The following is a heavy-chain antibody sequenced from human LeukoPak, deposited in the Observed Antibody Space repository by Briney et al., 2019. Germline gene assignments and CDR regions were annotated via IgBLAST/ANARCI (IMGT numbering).Heavy chain of an antibody. D-gene: IGHD5-18*01. CDR3: ARARTRSWIQLWTLDY. Sequence: SGGSLRLSCAASGFTFSSYEMNWVRQAPGKGLEWVSYISSSGSTICYADSVKGRFTISRDNAKNSLYLQMNSLRAEDTAVYYCARARTRSWIQLWTLDYWGQGTLVTVSS. V-gene: IGHV3-48*03. CDR1: GFTFSSYE. CDR2: ISSSGSTI. J-gene: IGHJ4*02.